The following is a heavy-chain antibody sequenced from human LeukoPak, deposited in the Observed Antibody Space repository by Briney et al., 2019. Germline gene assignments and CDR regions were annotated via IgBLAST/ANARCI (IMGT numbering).Heavy chain of an antibody. D-gene: IGHD2-15*01. CDR2: IYYSGST. J-gene: IGHJ4*02. Sequence: SETLSLTCTVSGGSISSSSYYWGWIRQPPGKGLEWIGSIYYSGSTYYNPSLKSRVTISVDTSKNQFSLKLSSVTAADTAVYYCARAAQTLGYCSGGSCYSSRPFDYWGQGTLVTVSS. CDR1: GGSISSSSYY. CDR3: ARAAQTLGYCSGGSCYSSRPFDY. V-gene: IGHV4-39*01.